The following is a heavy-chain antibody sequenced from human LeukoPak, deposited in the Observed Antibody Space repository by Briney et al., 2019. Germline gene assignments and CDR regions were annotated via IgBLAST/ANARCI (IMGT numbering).Heavy chain of an antibody. V-gene: IGHV6-1*01. Sequence: SQTLSLTCAISGDSISSNSAAWNWITQSPSRGLEWLGRTYYRSKWYNNYAISVKSRITINPDTSKNQFSLQLNSVTPEDTAVYYCARDLCTSSSCPNNWIDPWGQGTLVTVSS. CDR3: ARDLCTSSSCPNNWIDP. CDR2: TYYRSKWYN. D-gene: IGHD2-2*01. CDR1: GDSISSNSAA. J-gene: IGHJ5*02.